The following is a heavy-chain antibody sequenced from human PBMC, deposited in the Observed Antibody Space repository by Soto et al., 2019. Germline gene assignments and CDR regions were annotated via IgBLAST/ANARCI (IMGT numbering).Heavy chain of an antibody. CDR2: IYYSGST. CDR1: GGSISSYY. D-gene: IGHD4-17*01. Sequence: SLTCTVSGGSISSYYWSWIRQPPGKGLEWIGYIYYSGSTNYNPSLKSRVTISVDTSKNQFSLKLSSVTAADTAVYYCASFRGDFLYDYWGQGTLVTVSS. J-gene: IGHJ4*02. V-gene: IGHV4-59*01. CDR3: ASFRGDFLYDY.